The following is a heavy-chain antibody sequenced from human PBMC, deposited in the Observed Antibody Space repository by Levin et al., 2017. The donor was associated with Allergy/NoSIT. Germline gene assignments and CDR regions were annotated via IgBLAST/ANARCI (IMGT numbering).Heavy chain of an antibody. CDR1: GFTFSSYG. CDR2: ISYDGSNK. CDR3: AKDSKEYSSSWYYFDY. J-gene: IGHJ4*02. Sequence: GESLKISCAASGFTFSSYGMHWVRQAPGKGLEWVAVISYDGSNKYYADSVKGRFTISRDNSKNTLYLQMNSLRAEDTAVYYCAKDSKEYSSSWYYFDYWGQGTLVTVSS. D-gene: IGHD6-13*01. V-gene: IGHV3-30*18.